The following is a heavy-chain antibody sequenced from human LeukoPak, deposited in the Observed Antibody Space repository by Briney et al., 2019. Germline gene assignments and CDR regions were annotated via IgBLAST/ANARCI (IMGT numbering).Heavy chain of an antibody. D-gene: IGHD2-2*01. Sequence: SETLSLTCTVSGGSISSGSYYWRWIRQPAGKGLEWIVRIYTSGSTNYNPSLKSRVTISVDTSKNQFSLKLSSVTAADTAVYYCAREFIVVVPAAMRDYFDYWGQGTLVTVSS. CDR2: IYTSGST. J-gene: IGHJ4*02. CDR1: GGSISSGSYY. CDR3: AREFIVVVPAAMRDYFDY. V-gene: IGHV4-61*02.